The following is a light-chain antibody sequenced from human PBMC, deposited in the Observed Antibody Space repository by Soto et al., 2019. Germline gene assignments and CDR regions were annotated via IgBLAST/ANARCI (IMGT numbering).Light chain of an antibody. CDR2: ATS. Sequence: DIQMTQSPSSLSASIGDRVTITCRASQTIDSYLNWYQQKPGKAPNLLIYATSTLETGVPSRFSGSGSGTEFTLTISSLQPADLATYYCQQSYEIPRTFGQGTKVEIK. J-gene: IGKJ1*01. V-gene: IGKV1-39*01. CDR3: QQSYEIPRT. CDR1: QTIDSY.